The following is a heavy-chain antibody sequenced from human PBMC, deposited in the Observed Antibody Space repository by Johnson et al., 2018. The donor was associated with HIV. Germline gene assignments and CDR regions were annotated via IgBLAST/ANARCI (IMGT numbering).Heavy chain of an antibody. CDR3: AKDRKFKVDTALGYSGAFDI. CDR2: MSGSGAVT. V-gene: IGHV3-23*04. J-gene: IGHJ3*02. Sequence: VQLVESGGGLVQPGGSLRLSCAGSGFTFSDHAMGWVRQAPGKGLEWVSSMSGSGAVTYYADSVKGRFTISSDNAKNSLYLQMNSLRAEDTALYYCAKDRKFKVDTALGYSGAFDIWGQGTMVTVSS. CDR1: GFTFSDHA. D-gene: IGHD5-18*01.